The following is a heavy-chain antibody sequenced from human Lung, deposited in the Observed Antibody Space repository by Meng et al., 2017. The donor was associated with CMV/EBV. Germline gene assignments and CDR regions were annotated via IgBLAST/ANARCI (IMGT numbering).Heavy chain of an antibody. Sequence: XTXSLXXIVSGGSISSSKWWNWVRQPPGKGLEWIGAIHHSGTTNYNTSLKSRVIMSVDKSKNQFSLSLTSVSAADTAVYFCARADSSYFVVSAYYPDAFDIXGQGXVVPSPQ. CDR2: IHHSGTT. CDR1: GGSISSSKW. CDR3: ARADSSYFVVSAYYPDAFDI. V-gene: IGHV4/OR15-8*03. D-gene: IGHD3-10*02. J-gene: IGHJ3*02.